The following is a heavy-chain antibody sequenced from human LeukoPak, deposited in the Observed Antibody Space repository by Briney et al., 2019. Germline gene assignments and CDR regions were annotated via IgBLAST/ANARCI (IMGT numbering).Heavy chain of an antibody. V-gene: IGHV4-4*09. CDR2: IYFSGRT. Sequence: PSETLSLTCTVSGGSISSYYWSWLRQSPGKGLEWIGHIYFSGRTTYNPSLGSRLTISADTSTSQLSLKLSSVTAADTAVYYCARTSEDYSNSWIDSWGQGTLVVVSS. CDR3: ARTSEDYSNSWIDS. J-gene: IGHJ5*01. D-gene: IGHD6-13*01. CDR1: GGSISSYY.